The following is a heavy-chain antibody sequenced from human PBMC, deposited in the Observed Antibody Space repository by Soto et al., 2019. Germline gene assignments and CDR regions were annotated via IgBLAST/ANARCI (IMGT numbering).Heavy chain of an antibody. CDR1: VFTFSSYS. V-gene: IGHV3-21*01. J-gene: IGHJ6*02. CDR2: ISSSSSYI. D-gene: IGHD6-6*01. CDR3: AVSRSMAARPAYYYYYGMDV. Sequence: WWSLRLSCSASVFTFSSYSMNWFRQVPGKGLEWVSSISSSSSYIYYADSVKGRFTISRDNAKNSLYLQMNSLRAEDTAVYYCAVSRSMAARPAYYYYYGMDVWGQGTTVTVSS.